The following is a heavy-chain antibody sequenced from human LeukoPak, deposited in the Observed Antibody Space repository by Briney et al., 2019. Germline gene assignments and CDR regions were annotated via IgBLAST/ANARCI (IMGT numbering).Heavy chain of an antibody. V-gene: IGHV4-59*01. J-gene: IGHJ5*01. Sequence: SETLSLTCTVSDGSITNFYWSWIRQPLGKELQWLGYAYYTGVTSYSPSLKRRITISLDTSKNQFSLTLRSLTAADTGIYYCARGGSGYPLDSWGQGTLVTVSS. CDR3: ARGGSGYPLDS. D-gene: IGHD3-3*01. CDR1: DGSITNFY. CDR2: AYYTGVT.